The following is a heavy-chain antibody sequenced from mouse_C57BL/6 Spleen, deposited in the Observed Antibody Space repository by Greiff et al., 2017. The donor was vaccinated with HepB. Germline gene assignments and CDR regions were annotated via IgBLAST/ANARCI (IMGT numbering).Heavy chain of an antibody. CDR1: GFTFSDYG. J-gene: IGHJ3*01. CDR3: ARDYGSSSGFAY. D-gene: IGHD1-1*01. Sequence: DVMLVESGGGLVKPGGSLKLSCAASGFTFSDYGMHWVRQAPEKGLEWVAYISSGSSTIYYADTVKGRFTISRDNAKNTLFLQMPRLRSEDTAMYYCARDYGSSSGFAYWGQGTLVTVSA. CDR2: ISSGSSTI. V-gene: IGHV5-17*01.